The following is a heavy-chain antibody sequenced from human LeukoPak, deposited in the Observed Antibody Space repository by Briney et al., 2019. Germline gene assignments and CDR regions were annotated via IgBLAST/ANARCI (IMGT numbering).Heavy chain of an antibody. J-gene: IGHJ2*01. Sequence: GGSLRLSCAASGFTFDDYAMHWVRQAPGKGLEWVSGISWNSGSIGYADSVKGRFTISRDNAKNSLYLQMNSLRAEDTALYYCAKGAGSHSGSYGSWYFDLWGRGSLVTVSS. V-gene: IGHV3-9*01. D-gene: IGHD1-26*01. CDR1: GFTFDDYA. CDR2: ISWNSGSI. CDR3: AKGAGSHSGSYGSWYFDL.